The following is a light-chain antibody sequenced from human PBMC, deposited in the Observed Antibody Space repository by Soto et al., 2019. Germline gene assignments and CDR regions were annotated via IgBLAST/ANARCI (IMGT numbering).Light chain of an antibody. CDR2: GNS. J-gene: IGLJ2*01. CDR3: QSYDSSLSGSV. CDR1: SSNIGAGYD. Sequence: QSVLTQPPSVSGAPGQRVAISCTGSSSNIGAGYDVHWYQQLPGTAPKLLIYGNSNRPSGVPDRFSGAKSGISASLAITGRQAEDEGDYYGQSYDSSLSGSVFGGGTKVTVL. V-gene: IGLV1-40*01.